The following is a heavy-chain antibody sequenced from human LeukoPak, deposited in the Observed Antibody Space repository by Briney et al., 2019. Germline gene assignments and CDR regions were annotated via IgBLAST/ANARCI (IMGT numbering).Heavy chain of an antibody. CDR3: SRALDSYKLGNY. CDR2: IYTSDIT. V-gene: IGHV4-39*01. D-gene: IGHD5-24*01. J-gene: IGHJ4*02. Sequence: SETLSLSCTVSGGSFDSSSYCWTWVRQLPGKRPEWIGTIYTSDITYHNPSLMSRVTISADTSKNQFSLKLSSVTAADTAVYYCSRALDSYKLGNYWGQGTLVTVSS. CDR1: GGSFDSSSYC.